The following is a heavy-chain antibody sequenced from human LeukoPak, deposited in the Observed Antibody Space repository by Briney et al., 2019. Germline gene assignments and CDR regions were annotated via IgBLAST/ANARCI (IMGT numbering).Heavy chain of an antibody. Sequence: PGGSLRLSCAASGFTFGDYAMSWFRQAPGKGLEWVGFIRSKAYGGTTEYAASVKGRFTISRDDSKSIAYLQMNSLKTEDTAVYYCTRMGLELRPYYYYGMDVWGQGTTVTVSS. V-gene: IGHV3-49*03. J-gene: IGHJ6*02. CDR3: TRMGLELRPYYYYGMDV. D-gene: IGHD1-7*01. CDR1: GFTFGDYA. CDR2: IRSKAYGGTT.